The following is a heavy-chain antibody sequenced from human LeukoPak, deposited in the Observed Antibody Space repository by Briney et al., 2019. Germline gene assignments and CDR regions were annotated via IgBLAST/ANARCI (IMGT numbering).Heavy chain of an antibody. CDR3: ARDRGVTSYFYYGLDV. CDR1: GGSISSGSYY. V-gene: IGHV4-61*10. Sequence: SETLSLTCTVSGGSISSGSYYWSWIRQPAGKGLEWVGYVDSSGSTHYSPSLKSRVTISLDTSKNQFSLKLTSVTAADTAVYYCARDRGVTSYFYYGLDVWGQGTTVTVSS. D-gene: IGHD4-17*01. CDR2: VDSSGST. J-gene: IGHJ6*02.